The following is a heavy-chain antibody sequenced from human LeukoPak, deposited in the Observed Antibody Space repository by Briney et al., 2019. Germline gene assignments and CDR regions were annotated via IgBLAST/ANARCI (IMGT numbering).Heavy chain of an antibody. V-gene: IGHV1-8*01. CDR3: ARGKVLFDH. CDR1: GYTFINFP. Sequence: ASVKVSCKASGYTFINFPLSWVRQAPGRGPEWVGWIYPNNSTRGYAKNFQGRVVLTRDTSISTAYMELRSLKSEDTAVYYCARGKVLFDHWGQGSLVAVSS. CDR2: IYPNNSTR. J-gene: IGHJ4*02.